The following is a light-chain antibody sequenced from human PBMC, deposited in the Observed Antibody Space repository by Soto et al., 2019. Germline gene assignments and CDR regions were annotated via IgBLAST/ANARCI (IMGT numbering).Light chain of an antibody. V-gene: IGLV2-14*01. J-gene: IGLJ3*02. CDR1: SSDIGTYNY. CDR3: SSYTSSGTHWV. CDR2: EVS. Sequence: QSVLTQPASVSGSPGQSITISCTGSSSDIGTYNYLSWYQQHPGKAPKLIIYEVSDRPSGISDRFSGSKSGNTASLTISGLQAKDEADYYCSSYTSSGTHWVFGGGTKVTVL.